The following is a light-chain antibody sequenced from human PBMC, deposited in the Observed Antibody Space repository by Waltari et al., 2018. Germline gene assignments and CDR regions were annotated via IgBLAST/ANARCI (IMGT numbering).Light chain of an antibody. Sequence: QSVLTQPPSVSGAPGQRVTISCTGGSSNIGANYDVPWYQQLPGTAPKPLIYANSNRPSGVPDRFSGSKSGTSASLAITGLQAGDETDYYCQSYDSSLSGVVFGGGTKLTVL. CDR2: ANS. CDR3: QSYDSSLSGVV. J-gene: IGLJ2*01. V-gene: IGLV1-40*01. CDR1: SSNIGANYD.